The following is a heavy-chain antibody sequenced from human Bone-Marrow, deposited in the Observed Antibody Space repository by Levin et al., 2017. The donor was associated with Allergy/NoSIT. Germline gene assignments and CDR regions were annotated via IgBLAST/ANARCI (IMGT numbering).Heavy chain of an antibody. Sequence: GESLKISCKGSGYSFTSYWIVWVRQMPGKGLEWMGIIYPGDSDTRYSPSFPGQVTISADKSISTAYLQWSSLKASDTAMYYWARRNYEDCSTSTSCDTWFDPWGQGTLVTVSS. CDR3: ARRNYEDCSTSTSCDTWFDP. CDR2: IYPGDSDT. D-gene: IGHD2-2*02. CDR1: GYSFTSYW. V-gene: IGHV5-51*01. J-gene: IGHJ5*02.